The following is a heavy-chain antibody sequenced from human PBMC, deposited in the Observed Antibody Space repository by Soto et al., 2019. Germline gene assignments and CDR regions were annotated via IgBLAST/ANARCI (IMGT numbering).Heavy chain of an antibody. CDR1: GFNFNVVG. CDR2: IWANGNNK. D-gene: IGHD3-3*01. J-gene: IGHJ3*02. Sequence: PGGSLRLSCTASGFNFNVVGMQWVRQSPDKGLEWVATIWANGNNKYYADFVKGRFTISRDNSKNTQSLQMNNLRAEDTAVYYCARDLSRSGYCTSSFDIWGQGTMVTVSS. CDR3: ARDLSRSGYCTSSFDI. V-gene: IGHV3-33*01.